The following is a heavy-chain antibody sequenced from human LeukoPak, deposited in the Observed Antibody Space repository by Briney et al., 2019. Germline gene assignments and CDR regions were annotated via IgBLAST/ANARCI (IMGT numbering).Heavy chain of an antibody. J-gene: IGHJ4*02. CDR1: GFRFNSHH. CDR2: APHDRSSP. Sequence: GGSLRLSCAVSGFRFNSHHMHWVRQAPNKGLEWVAVAPHDRSSPSHAASVNGRFTISRDNSKNTLYLQMHSLRAEDTAVYYCAKESLRVVPSATFDYWGQGTLVTVSS. V-gene: IGHV3-30*18. CDR3: AKESLRVVPSATFDY. D-gene: IGHD2-2*01.